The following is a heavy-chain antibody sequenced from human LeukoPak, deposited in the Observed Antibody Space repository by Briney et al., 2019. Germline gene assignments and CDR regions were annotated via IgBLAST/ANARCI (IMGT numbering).Heavy chain of an antibody. CDR3: AREQWLVGGDYYFDY. D-gene: IGHD6-19*01. V-gene: IGHV4-4*07. Sequence: SETLSLTCTVSGGSISSYYWSWIRQPAGKGLEWIGRIYTSGSTNYNPPLKSRVTMSVDTSKNQFSLKLSSVTAADTAVYYCAREQWLVGGDYYFDYWGQGTLVTVSS. J-gene: IGHJ4*02. CDR2: IYTSGST. CDR1: GGSISSYY.